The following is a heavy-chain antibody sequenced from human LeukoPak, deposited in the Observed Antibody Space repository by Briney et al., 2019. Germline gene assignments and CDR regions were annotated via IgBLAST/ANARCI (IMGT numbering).Heavy chain of an antibody. CDR3: ARAERPWFGEFLSFDY. J-gene: IGHJ4*02. D-gene: IGHD3-10*01. CDR2: INPSGGST. CDR1: GYTFTGYY. V-gene: IGHV1-46*01. Sequence: ASVKVSCKASGYTFTGYYMHWVRQAPGQGLEWMGIINPSGGSTSYAQKFQGRVTMTRDTSTSTVYMELSSLRSEDTAVYYCARAERPWFGEFLSFDYWGQGTLVTVSS.